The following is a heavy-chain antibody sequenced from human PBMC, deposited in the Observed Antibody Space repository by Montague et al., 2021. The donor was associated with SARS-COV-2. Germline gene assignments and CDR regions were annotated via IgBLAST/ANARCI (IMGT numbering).Heavy chain of an antibody. J-gene: IGHJ2*01. CDR3: ARSPEPMIILIITSLNWRFDL. Sequence: TLSLTCTVSGGSISSGGYYWSWIRQHPGKGLEWIGYIYYSGSTYYNPSLKSRVTISVDTSKNQFSLKMSSVTAADTAVYYCARSPEPMIILIITSLNWRFDLWGRGTLVTVSS. CDR2: IYYSGST. V-gene: IGHV4-31*03. CDR1: GGSISSGGYY. D-gene: IGHD3-22*01.